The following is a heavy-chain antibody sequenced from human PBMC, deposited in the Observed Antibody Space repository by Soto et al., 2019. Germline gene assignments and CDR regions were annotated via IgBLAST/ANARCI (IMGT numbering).Heavy chain of an antibody. CDR2: IWYDGSNK. V-gene: IGHV3-33*01. Sequence: PGGSLRLSCAASGFILSDYGMHWVRQAPGKGLEWVAIIWYDGSNKYYGDFVKGRFSVSRDNSKNMLYLQMNGLRVEDTAVYYCARDHSQGPGTYLESWGQGTLVTVSS. CDR1: GFILSDYG. CDR3: ARDHSQGPGTYLES. J-gene: IGHJ4*02. D-gene: IGHD3-10*01.